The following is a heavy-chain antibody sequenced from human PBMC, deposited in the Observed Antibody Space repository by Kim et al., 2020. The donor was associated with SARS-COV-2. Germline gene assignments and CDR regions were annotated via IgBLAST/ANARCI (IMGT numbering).Heavy chain of an antibody. CDR1: GYSFTSYW. J-gene: IGHJ4*02. D-gene: IGHD3-22*01. Sequence: GESLKISCKGSGYSFTSYWIGWVRQMPGKGLEWMGIIYPGDSDTRYSPSFQGQVTISADKSISTAYLQWSSLKASDTAMYYCARGQGAAWHYYDSSGSHFDYWGQGTLVTVSS. V-gene: IGHV5-51*01. CDR2: IYPGDSDT. CDR3: ARGQGAAWHYYDSSGSHFDY.